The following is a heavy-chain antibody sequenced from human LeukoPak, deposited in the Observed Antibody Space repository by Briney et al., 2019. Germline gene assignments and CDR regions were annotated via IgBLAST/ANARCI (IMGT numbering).Heavy chain of an antibody. D-gene: IGHD3-3*01. Sequence: PGGSLRLSCVASGFTFSTYAIHWVRQAPGKGLEWVAVVSKDGNTKYYADSVKGRFTISRDNSKNTLYLQMNSLRAEDTSVYYCAREPKSRLRFLEWTKIPGWGMDVWGQGTTVTVSS. CDR1: GFTFSTYA. V-gene: IGHV3-30*04. J-gene: IGHJ6*02. CDR3: AREPKSRLRFLEWTKIPGWGMDV. CDR2: VSKDGNTK.